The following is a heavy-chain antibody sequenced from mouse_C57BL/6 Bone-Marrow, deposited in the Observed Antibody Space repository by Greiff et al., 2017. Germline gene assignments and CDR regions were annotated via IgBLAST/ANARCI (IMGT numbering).Heavy chain of an antibody. J-gene: IGHJ2*01. CDR2: IYPSDSET. D-gene: IGHD2-14*01. V-gene: IGHV1-61*01. Sequence: VQLQQPGAELVRPGSSVKLSCKASGYTFTSYWMDWVQQRPGQGLEWIGNIYPSDSETHYNQKFKDKATLTVDKSSSTAYMQLSSLTSEDSAVYYCARSIGDYWGQGTTLTGSS. CDR3: ARSIGDY. CDR1: GYTFTSYW.